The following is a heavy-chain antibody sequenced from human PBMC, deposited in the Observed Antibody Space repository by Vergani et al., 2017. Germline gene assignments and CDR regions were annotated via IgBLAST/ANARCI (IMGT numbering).Heavy chain of an antibody. CDR1: GFTFSDYY. V-gene: IGHV3-11*05. J-gene: IGHJ4*02. Sequence: QVQLVESGGGLVKPGGSLRLSCAASGFTFSDYYMSWIRQAPGKGLEWVSYISSSSSYTNYADSVKGRFTISRDNAKNSLYLQMNSLIAEDTAVYYCARDQKIEYSSGWYEFDYWGQGTLVTVSS. CDR3: ARDQKIEYSSGWYEFDY. D-gene: IGHD6-19*01. CDR2: ISSSSSYT.